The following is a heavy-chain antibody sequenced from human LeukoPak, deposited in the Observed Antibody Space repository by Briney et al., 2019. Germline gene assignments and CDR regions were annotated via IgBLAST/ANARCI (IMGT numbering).Heavy chain of an antibody. J-gene: IGHJ4*02. Sequence: ASVKVSCKASGYTFTSYYMQWVREALGQGVEWMGMIYPRDGSTSYAQKFQGRVTVTRDTSTSTVHMELSGLRSEDTAVYYCARDQEGFDYWGQGTLVTVSS. CDR2: IYPRDGST. CDR1: GYTFTSYY. V-gene: IGHV1-46*01. CDR3: ARDQEGFDY.